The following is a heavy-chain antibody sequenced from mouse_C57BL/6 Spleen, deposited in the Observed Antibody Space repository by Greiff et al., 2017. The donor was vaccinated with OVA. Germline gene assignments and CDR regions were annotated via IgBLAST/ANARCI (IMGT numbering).Heavy chain of an antibody. CDR2: IDPNSGGT. V-gene: IGHV1-72*01. CDR1: GYTFTSYW. Sequence: QVQLQQPGAELVKPGASVKLSCKASGYTFTSYWMHWVKQRPGRGLEWIGGIDPNSGGTKYNEKFKSKATLTVDKPSSTAYMQLSSLTSEDSAVYYCARYGYCSSYWFAYWGQGTLVTVSA. D-gene: IGHD1-1*01. CDR3: ARYGYCSSYWFAY. J-gene: IGHJ3*01.